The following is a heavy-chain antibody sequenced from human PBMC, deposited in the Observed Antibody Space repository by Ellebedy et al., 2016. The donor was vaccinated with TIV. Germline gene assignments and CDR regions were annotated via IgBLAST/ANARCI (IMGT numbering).Heavy chain of an antibody. D-gene: IGHD4-17*01. V-gene: IGHV3-7*01. CDR2: IYQDGSNQ. J-gene: IGHJ5*02. CDR1: GFSFRSYW. CDR3: ARRGSYGDYSVQVNSWFDL. Sequence: PGGSLRLSCVASGFSFRSYWMSWARQAPGKGLEWVANIYQDGSNQYYVDSVKGRFTISRDNAKNSMFLQMNSLRAEDTGMYYCARRGSYGDYSVQVNSWFDLWGQGTLVTVS.